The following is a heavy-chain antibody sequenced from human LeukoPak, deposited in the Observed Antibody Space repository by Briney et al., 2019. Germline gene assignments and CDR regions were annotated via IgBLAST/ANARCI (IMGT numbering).Heavy chain of an antibody. V-gene: IGHV3-30*04. CDR3: ASEGSGNFDY. J-gene: IGHJ4*02. D-gene: IGHD3-10*01. Sequence: PGGSLRLSCAASGFTFGSYAMHWVRQAPGKGLEGVAVISYDGSNKYYADSVKGRFTISRDNSKNTLYLQMNSLRAEDTAVYYCASEGSGNFDYWGQGTLVTVSS. CDR2: ISYDGSNK. CDR1: GFTFGSYA.